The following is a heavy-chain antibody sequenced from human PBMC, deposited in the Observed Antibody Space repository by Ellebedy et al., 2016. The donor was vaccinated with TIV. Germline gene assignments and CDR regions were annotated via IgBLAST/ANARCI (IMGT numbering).Heavy chain of an antibody. CDR3: AREGREYNTPSQYFQN. CDR2: IIPMFGTA. V-gene: IGHV1-69*06. Sequence: AASVKVSCKASGGTFSTYALSWVRQAPGQGLEWMGGIIPMFGTANYAQKFQGRVSITADNSTTTVYMEVSSLRSEDTAVYYCAREGREYNTPSQYFQNWGQGTVVTVSS. CDR1: GGTFSTYA. D-gene: IGHD5-24*01. J-gene: IGHJ1*01.